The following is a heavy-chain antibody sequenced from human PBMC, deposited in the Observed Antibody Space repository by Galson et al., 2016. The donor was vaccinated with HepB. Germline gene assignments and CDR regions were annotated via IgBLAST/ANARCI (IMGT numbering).Heavy chain of an antibody. V-gene: IGHV3-53*01. CDR2: VYSGGVT. J-gene: IGHJ1*01. CDR1: GFTVSNNY. Sequence: SLRLSCAASGFTVSNNYMTWVRQAPGKELEWVSRVYSGGVTNYADSVKGRFTTSRDSSKNTLSLQMNSLRVEDTAVYHCATSPSVGIWGQGTLVTVSS. D-gene: IGHD5/OR15-5a*01. CDR3: ATSPSVGI.